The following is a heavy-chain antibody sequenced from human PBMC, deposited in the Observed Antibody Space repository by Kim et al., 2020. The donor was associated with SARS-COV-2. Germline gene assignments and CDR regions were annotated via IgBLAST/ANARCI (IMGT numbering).Heavy chain of an antibody. CDR1: GFTFSSYA. Sequence: GGSLRLSCAASGFTFSSYAMSWVRQAPGKGLEWVSAISGSGGSTYYADSVKGRFTISRDNSKNTLYLQMNSLRAEDTAVYYCARLWFGESDPPSDYWGQGTLVTVSS. CDR3: ARLWFGESDPPSDY. D-gene: IGHD3-10*01. J-gene: IGHJ4*02. CDR2: ISGSGGST. V-gene: IGHV3-23*01.